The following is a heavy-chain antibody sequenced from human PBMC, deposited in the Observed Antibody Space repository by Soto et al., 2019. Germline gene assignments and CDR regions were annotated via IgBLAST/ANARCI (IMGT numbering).Heavy chain of an antibody. V-gene: IGHV1-46*01. CDR1: GYTFTSYY. CDR2: INPSGGST. D-gene: IGHD2-2*01. J-gene: IGHJ6*02. CDR3: ARVNVHCSSTSCSKYYYYYGMDV. Sequence: GASVKVSCKASGYTFTSYYMHWVRQAPGQGLEWMGIINPSGGSTSYVQKFQGRVTMTRDTSTSTVYMELSSLRSEDTDVYYCARVNVHCSSTSCSKYYYYYGMDVWGQGTTVTVSS.